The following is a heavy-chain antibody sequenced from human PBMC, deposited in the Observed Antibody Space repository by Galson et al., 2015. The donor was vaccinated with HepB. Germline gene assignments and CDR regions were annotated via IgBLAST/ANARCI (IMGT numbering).Heavy chain of an antibody. Sequence: SETLSLTCTVSGGSISSSSYYWGWIRQPPGKGLEWIGSIYYSGSTYYNPSLKSRVTISVDTSKNQFSLKLSSVTAADTAVYYCARGSSGYFDYWGQGTLVTVSS. CDR1: GGSISSSSYY. CDR2: IYYSGST. V-gene: IGHV4-39*01. J-gene: IGHJ4*02. D-gene: IGHD6-6*01. CDR3: ARGSSGYFDY.